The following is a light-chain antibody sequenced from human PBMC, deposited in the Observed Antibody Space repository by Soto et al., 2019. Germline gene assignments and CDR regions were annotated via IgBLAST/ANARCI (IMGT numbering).Light chain of an antibody. CDR1: QSGFSFY. Sequence: EIVLTQSPGTLSLSPGERATLSCRASQSGFSFYLAWFQQKPGQAPRLLIYGAPSRAPGIPETFSGSGSGTDFTLTISRLEPEDFPLYYCHPYDNSPSTLGQGTKVEIK. CDR3: HPYDNSPST. CDR2: GAP. V-gene: IGKV3-20*01. J-gene: IGKJ1*01.